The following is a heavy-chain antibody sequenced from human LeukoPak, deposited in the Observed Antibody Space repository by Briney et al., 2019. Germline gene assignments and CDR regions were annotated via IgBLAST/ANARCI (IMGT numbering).Heavy chain of an antibody. CDR2: IYSGGTT. V-gene: IGHV3-53*01. CDR3: TTGQYYYDSSGYYYFDY. J-gene: IGHJ4*02. CDR1: GFTVNSNY. D-gene: IGHD3-22*01. Sequence: PGGSLRLSCAASGFTVNSNYWSWVRQAPGKGLEWVSVIYSGGTTYYADSVKGRFTFSRDNSKNMLHLQMTSLRAEDTAVYYCTTGQYYYDSSGYYYFDYWGQGTLVTVSS.